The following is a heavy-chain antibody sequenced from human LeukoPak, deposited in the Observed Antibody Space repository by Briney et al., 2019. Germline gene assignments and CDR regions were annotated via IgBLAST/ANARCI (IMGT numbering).Heavy chain of an antibody. Sequence: NPGGSLRLSCAASGFTFSSYRMNWVRQAPGKGLEWVSSISSSSSYIYYADSVKGRFSISRDNAKNSLYLQMNSLRAEDTAVYYCARDPVGSTSHNWFDPWGRGTLVTVSS. V-gene: IGHV3-21*01. J-gene: IGHJ5*02. CDR1: GFTFSSYR. D-gene: IGHD2-2*01. CDR3: ARDPVGSTSHNWFDP. CDR2: ISSSSSYI.